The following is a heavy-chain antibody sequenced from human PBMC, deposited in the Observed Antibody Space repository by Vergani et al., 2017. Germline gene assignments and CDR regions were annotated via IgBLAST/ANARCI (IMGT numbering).Heavy chain of an antibody. D-gene: IGHD2-2*01. CDR1: GFSFGSYG. Sequence: QVQLVASGGGVVQPGGSLRLSCAASGFSFGSYGMHWVRVRQAPGKGLEWLAYLRYDGTTKQYADSVKGRFTISRDNSKNMLYLQMDSLRPEDTAMFYCVKDRGASIGFDDWGQGTQVTVSS. CDR2: LRYDGTTK. CDR3: VKDRGASIGFDD. V-gene: IGHV3-30*02. J-gene: IGHJ4*02.